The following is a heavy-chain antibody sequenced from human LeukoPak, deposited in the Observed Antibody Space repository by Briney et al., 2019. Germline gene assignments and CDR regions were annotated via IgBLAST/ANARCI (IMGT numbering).Heavy chain of an antibody. CDR3: ARRNRGVVGAPFDY. V-gene: IGHV4-39*01. J-gene: IGHJ4*02. CDR2: IYYSGST. Sequence: SETLSLTCSVSGGSFSSRNYYWDWIRQPPGKGLEWIGSIYYSGSTYYNPSLKSPVTIYVDTSKNQFSLKLSTVTAAYTGIYYCARRNRGVVGAPFDYWGQGTLVTVSS. D-gene: IGHD1-26*01. CDR1: GGSFSSRNYY.